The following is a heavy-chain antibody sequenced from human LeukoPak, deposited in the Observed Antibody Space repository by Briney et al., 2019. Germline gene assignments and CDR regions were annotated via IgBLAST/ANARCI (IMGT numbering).Heavy chain of an antibody. V-gene: IGHV3-30*02. CDR1: GFSFSSYG. J-gene: IGHJ3*01. CDR2: IRYDGSNK. Sequence: GGSLRLSCAASGFSFSSYGMHWVRHAPGKGLEWVTFIRYDGSNKYYADSVKGRFTIYRDNTKNSQDLQMNSLRAEDTAVYYCVRRGVTRALELWGQGTMVSVSS. CDR3: VRRGVTRALEL. D-gene: IGHD3-10*01.